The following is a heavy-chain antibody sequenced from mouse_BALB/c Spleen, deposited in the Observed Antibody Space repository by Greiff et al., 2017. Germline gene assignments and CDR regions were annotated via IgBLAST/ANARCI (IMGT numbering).Heavy chain of an antibody. CDR1: GYTFTSYN. V-gene: IGHV1-12*01. J-gene: IGHJ2*01. D-gene: IGHD1-1*01. CDR3: ARSDYGSSYAFDY. CDR2: IYPGNGDT. Sequence: QVQLQQPGAELVKPGASVKMSCKASGYTFTSYNMHWVKQTPGQGLEWIGAIYPGNGDTSYNQKFKGKATLTADKSSSTAYMQLSSLTSEDSAVYYCARSDYGSSYAFDYWGQGTTLTVSS.